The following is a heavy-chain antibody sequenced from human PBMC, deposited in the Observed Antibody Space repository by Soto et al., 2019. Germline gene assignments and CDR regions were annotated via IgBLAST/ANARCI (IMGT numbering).Heavy chain of an antibody. CDR2: IYYSGST. D-gene: IGHD2-2*01. CDR3: ARGCNDIVVVPAAMYYYYYMDV. Sequence: QVQLQESGPGLVKPSQTLSLTCPVSGGSISSGGYYWSWIRQHTGQGLEWIGYIYYSGSTYYKPSLKIRVTISVDTSKNQFSLKLSSVTAADTAVYYCARGCNDIVVVPAAMYYYYYMDVWGKGTTVTVSS. V-gene: IGHV4-31*03. J-gene: IGHJ6*03. CDR1: GGSISSGGYY.